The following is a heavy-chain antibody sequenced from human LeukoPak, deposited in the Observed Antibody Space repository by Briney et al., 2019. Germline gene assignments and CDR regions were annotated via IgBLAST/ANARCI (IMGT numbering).Heavy chain of an antibody. V-gene: IGHV3-7*03. CDR3: AKDLRLINSSWYY. CDR1: GFTFSSYW. D-gene: IGHD6-13*01. Sequence: GGSLRLSCAASGFTFSSYWMSWVRQAPGKGLEWVANIKQDGSEKYYVDSVKGRFTISRDNAKNSLYLQMNSLRAEDTAVYYCAKDLRLINSSWYYWGQETLVTVSS. J-gene: IGHJ4*02. CDR2: IKQDGSEK.